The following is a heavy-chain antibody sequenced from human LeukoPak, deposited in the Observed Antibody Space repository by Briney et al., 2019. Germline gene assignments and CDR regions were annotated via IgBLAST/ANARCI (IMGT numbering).Heavy chain of an antibody. Sequence: GESLKISCQGSGYSFTSYWIGWVRQMPGKGLEWMGIFHPGDSESRYSPSFQGHVTISADKSISTAYLQWSSLKAPDTAMYYCARLNLPCTSSWYGSSFDIWGQGTMVTVSS. J-gene: IGHJ3*02. CDR1: GYSFTSYW. V-gene: IGHV5-51*01. D-gene: IGHD6-13*01. CDR3: ARLNLPCTSSWYGSSFDI. CDR2: FHPGDSES.